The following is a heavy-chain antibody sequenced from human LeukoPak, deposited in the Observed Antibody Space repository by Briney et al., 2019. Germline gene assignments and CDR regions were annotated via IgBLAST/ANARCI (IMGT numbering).Heavy chain of an antibody. V-gene: IGHV1-2*02. J-gene: IGHJ3*02. CDR1: GYIFTGYY. CDR2: INPNSGGT. Sequence: ASVKVSCKASGYIFTGYYLHWVRQAPGQGLEWMGWINPNSGGTNYAQNFQGRVTMTRDTSISTAYMELNRLRSDDTAVYYCARVPRPGSFDMWGQGTMVTVSS. CDR3: ARVPRPGSFDM.